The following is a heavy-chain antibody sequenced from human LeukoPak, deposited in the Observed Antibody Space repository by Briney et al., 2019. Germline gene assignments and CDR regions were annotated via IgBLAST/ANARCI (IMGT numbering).Heavy chain of an antibody. D-gene: IGHD2-21*02. V-gene: IGHV3-7*01. CDR3: TSWGDTTAEYFQR. CDR1: GFTFNRCW. CDR2: INPDGRDT. Sequence: GGSLRLSCVVSGFTFNRCWMNWVRQAPGKGLEWVAHINPDGRDTYYVDSEKGRFTISRDNAQNSMYLQMNSLRVEDTAVYYCTSWGDTTAEYFQRWGQGTLVTVSS. J-gene: IGHJ1*01.